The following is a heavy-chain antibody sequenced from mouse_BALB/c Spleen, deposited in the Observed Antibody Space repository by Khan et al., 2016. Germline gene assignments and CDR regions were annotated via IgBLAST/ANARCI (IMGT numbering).Heavy chain of an antibody. Sequence: EVQLQESGPGLVKPSQSLSLTCTVTGYSITSDYAWNWIRQFPGSKLEWVGYITYSGYTSYHPSLKSRISITRDTSKNQLFLQLNSVTTEDTATYYCATSGNYFDYWGQGTTLTVSS. CDR3: ATSGNYFDY. J-gene: IGHJ2*01. CDR2: ITYSGYT. CDR1: GYSITSDYA. D-gene: IGHD1-1*01. V-gene: IGHV3-2*02.